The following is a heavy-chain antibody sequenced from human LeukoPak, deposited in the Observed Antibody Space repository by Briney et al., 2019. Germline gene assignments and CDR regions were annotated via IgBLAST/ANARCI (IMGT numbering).Heavy chain of an antibody. Sequence: SETLSLTCAVSGHSISTGYYWGWIRQPPGRGLEWIGSMSHNRGTYYNPSLKSRVTISMDTSKNQISLRLTSVTAADTAVYYCASYYASGVSAYNYYGMDVWGKGTTVTVSS. J-gene: IGHJ6*04. CDR1: GHSISTGYY. CDR3: ASYYASGVSAYNYYGMDV. D-gene: IGHD3-10*01. V-gene: IGHV4-38-2*01. CDR2: MSHNRGT.